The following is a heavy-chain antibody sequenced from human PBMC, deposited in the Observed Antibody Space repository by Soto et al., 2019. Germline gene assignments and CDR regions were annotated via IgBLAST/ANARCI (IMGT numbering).Heavy chain of an antibody. J-gene: IGHJ4*02. CDR1: GGSFSGYY. V-gene: IGHV4-34*01. CDR2: INHSGST. CDR3: ATAPPGIYGDIVTYCFDY. Sequence: PSETLSLTCAVYGGSFSGYYWSWIRQPPGKGLEWIGEINHSGSTNYNPSLKSRVTISVDTSKNQFSLKLSSVTAADTAVYYCATAPPGIYGDIVTYCFDYWGQGTLVTVSS. D-gene: IGHD4-17*01.